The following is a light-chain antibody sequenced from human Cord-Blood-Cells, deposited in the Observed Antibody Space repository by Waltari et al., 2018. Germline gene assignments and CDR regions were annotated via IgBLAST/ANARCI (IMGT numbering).Light chain of an antibody. V-gene: IGLV2-14*03. Sequence: QSALTQPASVSGSPGQSITISCTGTSSDVGGYNYVSWSQQHPGKAPKLMIYDVSNRPAGVSNRCSGSNSGNTASLTISGLQAEDEADYYCSSYTSSSTWVFGGGTKLTVL. CDR1: SSDVGGYNY. CDR3: SSYTSSSTWV. CDR2: DVS. J-gene: IGLJ3*02.